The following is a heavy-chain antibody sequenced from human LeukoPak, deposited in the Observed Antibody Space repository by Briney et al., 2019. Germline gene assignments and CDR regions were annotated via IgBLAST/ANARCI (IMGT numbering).Heavy chain of an antibody. CDR2: IIPIFGTA. CDR1: GGTFSSYA. D-gene: IGHD2-2*01. J-gene: IGHJ6*02. Sequence: SVKVSCKASGGTFSSYAISWVRQAPGQGLEWMGGIIPIFGTANYAQKFQGRVTITADESTSTAYMELSSLRSEDTAVYYCARDLRYCGSTSCYYYYGMDVWGQGTTVTVSS. CDR3: ARDLRYCGSTSCYYYYGMDV. V-gene: IGHV1-69*13.